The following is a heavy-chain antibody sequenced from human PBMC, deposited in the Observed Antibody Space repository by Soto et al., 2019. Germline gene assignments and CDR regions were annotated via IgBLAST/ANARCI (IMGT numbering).Heavy chain of an antibody. D-gene: IGHD5-12*01. V-gene: IGHV4-34*01. CDR3: ARVDIVTTNWFDS. J-gene: IGHJ5*01. CDR1: GGYFSGYY. Sequence: QVQLQQWGAGLLKPSETLSLTCAVYGGYFSGYYWSWIRQPTGKGLEWIGEINHRGYTTYNPSLKSRVTISVDTSKNQFSLKLSTVTAADTAVYYCARVDIVTTNWFDSWGQGTPVTVSS. CDR2: INHRGYT.